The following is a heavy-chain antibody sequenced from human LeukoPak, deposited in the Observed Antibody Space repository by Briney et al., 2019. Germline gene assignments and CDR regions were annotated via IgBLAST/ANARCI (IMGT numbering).Heavy chain of an antibody. CDR2: ISYDGSNK. J-gene: IGHJ4*02. CDR1: GFTFSSYA. CDR3: AREGDY. Sequence: GGSLRLSCAASGFTFSSYAMHWVRQAPGKGLEWVAVISYDGSNKYYADSVKGRFAISRDNSKNTLYLQMNSLRAEDTAVYYCAREGDYWGQGTLVTVSS. V-gene: IGHV3-30*01.